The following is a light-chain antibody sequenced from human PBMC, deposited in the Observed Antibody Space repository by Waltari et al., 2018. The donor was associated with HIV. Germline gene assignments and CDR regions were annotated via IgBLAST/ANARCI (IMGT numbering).Light chain of an antibody. CDR3: VLYMGSGIWV. CDR2: STN. V-gene: IGLV8-61*01. CDR1: SGSVSTSYY. J-gene: IGLJ3*02. Sequence: QAVVTQEPSFSVSPGGTVTLTCGLSSGSVSTSYYPSWYQQTPGPAPPTLIYSTNSRASGVPDRFSGSILGNQAALTITGAQADDESDYYCVLYMGSGIWVFGGGTKVTVL.